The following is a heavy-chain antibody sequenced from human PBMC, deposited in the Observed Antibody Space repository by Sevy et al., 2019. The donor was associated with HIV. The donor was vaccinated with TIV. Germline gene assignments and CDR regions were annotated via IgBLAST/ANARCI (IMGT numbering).Heavy chain of an antibody. CDR2: ISGSGGSP. CDR1: GFTVSSYA. V-gene: IGHV3-23*01. CDR3: AQRRGQQLGLFDP. Sequence: GGSLRLSCAASGFTVSSYAMSWVRQAPGKGLEWVSAISGSGGSPYYADSVKGRFTISRDNSKNTLYLQMNSLRAEDTAVYYCAQRRGQQLGLFDPWGQGTLVTVSS. D-gene: IGHD6-13*01. J-gene: IGHJ5*02.